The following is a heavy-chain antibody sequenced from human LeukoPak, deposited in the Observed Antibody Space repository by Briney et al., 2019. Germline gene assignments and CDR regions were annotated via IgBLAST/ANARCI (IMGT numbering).Heavy chain of an antibody. D-gene: IGHD3-22*01. CDR1: GGTFSSYA. J-gene: IGHJ4*02. CDR2: IIPIFGTA. V-gene: IGHV1-69*05. Sequence: SVKVSCKASGGTFSSYAISWVRQAPGQGLEWMGGIIPIFGTANYAQKFQGRVTITTDESTSTADMELSSLRSEDTAVYYCAREFQDRGYYDSSGPAYWGQGTLVTVSS. CDR3: AREFQDRGYYDSSGPAY.